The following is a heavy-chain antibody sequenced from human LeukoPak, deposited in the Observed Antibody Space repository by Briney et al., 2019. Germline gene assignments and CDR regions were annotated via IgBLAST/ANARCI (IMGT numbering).Heavy chain of an antibody. V-gene: IGHV4-39*01. J-gene: IGHJ4*02. D-gene: IGHD2-2*01. CDR3: ARRDIVVVPAIFDY. Sequence: SETLSLTCTVSGGSISSYYWGWIRQPPGKGLEWIGSIYYSGSTYYNPSLKSRVTISVDTSKNQFSLKLSSVTAADTAVYYCARRDIVVVPAIFDYWGQGTLVTVSS. CDR2: IYYSGST. CDR1: GGSISSYY.